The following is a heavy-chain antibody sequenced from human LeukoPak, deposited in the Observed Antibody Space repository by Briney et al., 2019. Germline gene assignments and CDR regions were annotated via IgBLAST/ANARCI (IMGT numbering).Heavy chain of an antibody. J-gene: IGHJ4*02. D-gene: IGHD4-17*01. CDR1: GFTFSSYG. V-gene: IGHV3-30*18. Sequence: PGRSLRLSCAASGFTFSSYGMHWVRQAPGKGLEWVAVISYDGSNKYYADSVKGRFTISRDNSQNTVYLQMNSLRPEDTAVYYCAKRGINGDYYHYWGQGTLVTVSS. CDR3: AKRGINGDYYHY. CDR2: ISYDGSNK.